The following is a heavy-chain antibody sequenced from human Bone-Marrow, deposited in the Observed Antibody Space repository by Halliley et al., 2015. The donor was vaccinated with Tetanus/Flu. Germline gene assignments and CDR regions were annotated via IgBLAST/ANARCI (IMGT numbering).Heavy chain of an antibody. CDR2: IDHSGDA. D-gene: IGHD3-10*01. CDR1: GGASTGYY. J-gene: IGHJ6*02. V-gene: IGHV4-34*01. Sequence: TLSLTCAVYGGASTGYYWSWIRQTPGKGLEWIGEIDHSGDASYNPSLRSRVTISADPSKNEFSLKLTSVTAADTGVFYCARGGRTLLRGVDYYGLDVWSQGTTVTVSS. CDR3: ARGGRTLLRGVDYYGLDV.